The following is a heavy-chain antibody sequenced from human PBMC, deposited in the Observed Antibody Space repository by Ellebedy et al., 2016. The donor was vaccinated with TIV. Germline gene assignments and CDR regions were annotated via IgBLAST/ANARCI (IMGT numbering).Heavy chain of an antibody. CDR3: ARDPRWGILTGYYYYYGMDV. D-gene: IGHD3-9*01. CDR1: GYTFKTYV. J-gene: IGHJ6*02. Sequence: ASVKVSCKASGYTFKTYVIHWVRQAPGQRPEWMAWINAGTGSTKASQEFQDRVSITRDIPASTAYMELRSLRSEDTAVYYCARDPRWGILTGYYYYYGMDVWGQGTTVIVSS. V-gene: IGHV1-3*01. CDR2: INAGTGST.